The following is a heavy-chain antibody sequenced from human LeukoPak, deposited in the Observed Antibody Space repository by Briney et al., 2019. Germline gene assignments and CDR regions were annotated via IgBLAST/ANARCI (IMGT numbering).Heavy chain of an antibody. D-gene: IGHD6-19*01. CDR2: IYTSGST. V-gene: IGHV4-4*07. CDR3: ARWARPGIAVYYFDY. Sequence: SETLSLTCTVSGGSISSYYWSWIRQPAGKGLEWIGRIYTSGSTNYNPSLKSRVTMSVDTSKNQFSLKLSSVTAADTAVYYCARWARPGIAVYYFDYWGQGTLVTVSS. CDR1: GGSISSYY. J-gene: IGHJ4*02.